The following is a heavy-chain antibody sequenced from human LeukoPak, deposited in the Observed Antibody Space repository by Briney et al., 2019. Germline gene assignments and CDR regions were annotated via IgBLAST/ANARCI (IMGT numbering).Heavy chain of an antibody. CDR2: IKQDGSEK. Sequence: GGSLRLSCAASGFTFSSYWMSWVRQAPGKGLEWVANIKQDGSEKYYVDSVKGRFTISRDNAKDSLYLQMNSLRAEDTAVYYCAREGKLKSIAYWGQGTLVTVSS. J-gene: IGHJ4*02. CDR3: AREGKLKSIAY. V-gene: IGHV3-7*01. D-gene: IGHD2-15*01. CDR1: GFTFSSYW.